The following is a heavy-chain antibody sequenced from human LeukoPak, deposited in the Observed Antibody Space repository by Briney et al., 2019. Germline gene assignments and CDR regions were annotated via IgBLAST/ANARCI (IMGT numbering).Heavy chain of an antibody. CDR1: GGSISSSSYY. Sequence: SETLSLTCTVSGGSISSSSYYWGWIRQPPGKGLEWIGSMYYSGSTSYNPSLKSRVTISVGTSKNQFSLKLSSVTAADTAVYYCARDQKYYYDSSGHPLVYWGQGTLVTVSS. CDR3: ARDQKYYYDSSGHPLVY. CDR2: MYYSGST. J-gene: IGHJ4*02. D-gene: IGHD3-22*01. V-gene: IGHV4-39*07.